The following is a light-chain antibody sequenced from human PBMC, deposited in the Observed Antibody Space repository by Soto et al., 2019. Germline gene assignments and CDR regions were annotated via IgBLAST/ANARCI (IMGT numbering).Light chain of an antibody. V-gene: IGKV3-20*01. CDR2: GGY. Sequence: EIVLTQSPGTLSLSPWERATLSCRASQSVSSSYLAWYQQKRGQSPRVIIYGGYTRAAGIPDRFSGSGSGPDFTLTISRLEPEDFAVYFCQHYGDSPWTFGQGTKVDIK. J-gene: IGKJ1*01. CDR1: QSVSSSY. CDR3: QHYGDSPWT.